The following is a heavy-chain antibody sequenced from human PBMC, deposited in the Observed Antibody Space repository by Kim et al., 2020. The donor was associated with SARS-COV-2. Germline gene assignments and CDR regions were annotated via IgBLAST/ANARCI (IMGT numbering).Heavy chain of an antibody. V-gene: IGHV3-74*01. CDR1: GFTFTSHW. CDR3: AWVRPRVGATNDAFDI. Sequence: GGSLRLSCAASGFTFTSHWMHWVRQAPGKGLVWVSRINSDGSSISYADSVKGRFTISRDNAKNTLFLQMNSLRPEDTADYYCAWVRPRVGATNDAFDIWGQGTMVTVSS. J-gene: IGHJ3*02. CDR2: INSDGSSI. D-gene: IGHD1-26*01.